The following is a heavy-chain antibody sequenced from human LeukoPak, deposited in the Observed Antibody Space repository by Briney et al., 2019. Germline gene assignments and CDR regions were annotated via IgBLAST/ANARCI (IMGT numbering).Heavy chain of an antibody. D-gene: IGHD3-22*01. J-gene: IGHJ4*02. CDR2: ISGSGGTT. CDR1: GFTFSSYT. V-gene: IGHV3-23*01. Sequence: GGSLRLSCAVSGFTFSSYTMSWVRQVPGKGLSWVSHISGSGGTTHYADSVKGRFTISRDNSKNTLYLQMNRLRAEDTAVYYCAKGNFESSGYYSNYFDYWGQGTLVTVSS. CDR3: AKGNFESSGYYSNYFDY.